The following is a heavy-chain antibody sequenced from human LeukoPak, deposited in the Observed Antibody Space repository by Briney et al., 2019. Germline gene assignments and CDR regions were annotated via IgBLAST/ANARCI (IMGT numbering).Heavy chain of an antibody. Sequence: ASVKVSCKASGGTFSSYAISWVRQAPGQGLEWMGRIIPIFGTANYAQKFQGRVTITTDESTSTAYMELSSLRSEDTAVYYCARGDILTGSPLDYWGQGTLVTVSS. CDR3: ARGDILTGSPLDY. J-gene: IGHJ4*02. D-gene: IGHD3-9*01. CDR1: GGTFSSYA. CDR2: IIPIFGTA. V-gene: IGHV1-69*05.